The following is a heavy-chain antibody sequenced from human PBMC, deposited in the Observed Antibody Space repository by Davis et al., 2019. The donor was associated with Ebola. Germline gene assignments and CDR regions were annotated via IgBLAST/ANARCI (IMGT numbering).Heavy chain of an antibody. D-gene: IGHD2-15*01. CDR1: GGSISSSNW. Sequence: SETLSLTCAVSGGSISSSNWWSWVRQPPGKGLEWIGEIYHSGSTNYNPSLKSRVTISVDKSKNQFSLKLSSVTAADTAVYYCARRVCSGGSCYPDYYYYYGMDVWGQGTTVTVSS. V-gene: IGHV4-4*02. J-gene: IGHJ6*02. CDR3: ARRVCSGGSCYPDYYYYYGMDV. CDR2: IYHSGST.